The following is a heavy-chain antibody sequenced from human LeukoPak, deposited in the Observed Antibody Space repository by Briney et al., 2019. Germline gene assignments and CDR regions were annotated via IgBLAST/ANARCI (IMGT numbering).Heavy chain of an antibody. CDR2: ISSNGGST. D-gene: IGHD3-9*01. CDR1: GFTFSSYA. J-gene: IGHJ3*02. V-gene: IGHV3-64D*06. CDR3: VKAPPSYYDILTGYYWGAFDI. Sequence: GGSLRLSCSASGFTFSSYAMHWVRQAPGKGLEYVSAISSNGGSTYYADSVKGRFTISRDNSKNTLYLQMSSLRAEDTAVYYCVKAPPSYYDILTGYYWGAFDIWGQGTMVTVSS.